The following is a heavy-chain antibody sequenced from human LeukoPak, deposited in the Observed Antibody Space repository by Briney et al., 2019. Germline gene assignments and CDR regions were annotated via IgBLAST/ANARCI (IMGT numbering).Heavy chain of an antibody. V-gene: IGHV4-34*01. CDR3: ARLNYIDAFDI. Sequence: PSETLSLTCAVYGGSFSGYYWSWIRQPPGRGLEWIGEINHSGSTNYNPSLKSRVTISVDTSKNQFSLKLSSVTAADTAVYYCARLNYIDAFDIWGQGTMVTVSS. J-gene: IGHJ3*02. CDR2: INHSGST. D-gene: IGHD1-7*01. CDR1: GGSFSGYY.